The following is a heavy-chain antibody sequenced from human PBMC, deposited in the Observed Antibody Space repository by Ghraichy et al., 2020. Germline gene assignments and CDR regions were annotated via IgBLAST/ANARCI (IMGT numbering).Heavy chain of an antibody. Sequence: GGSLRLSCAASGFAFSSYWMHWVRQAPGKGLAYVSRIVSDGSSTIYADFVKGRFTVFRDNAKNTLYLQMDSLRAEDTAVYYCARDGTYSTGWDDFDYWGQGTLVTVSP. CDR1: GFAFSSYW. V-gene: IGHV3-74*01. D-gene: IGHD6-19*01. CDR3: ARDGTYSTGWDDFDY. CDR2: IVSDGSST. J-gene: IGHJ4*02.